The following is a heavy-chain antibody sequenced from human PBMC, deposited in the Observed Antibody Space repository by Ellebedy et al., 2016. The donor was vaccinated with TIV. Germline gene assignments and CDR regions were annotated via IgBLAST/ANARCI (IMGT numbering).Heavy chain of an antibody. J-gene: IGHJ4*02. D-gene: IGHD3-22*01. CDR3: ARAVYYYDSRGVDY. Sequence: AASVKVSCKASGYTFTSYYMHWVRQAPGQGLEWMGWINPNSGGTNYAQKFQGRVTMTRDTSISTAYMELSRLRSDDTAVYYCARAVYYYDSRGVDYWGQGTLVTVSS. CDR2: INPNSGGT. V-gene: IGHV1-2*02. CDR1: GYTFTSYY.